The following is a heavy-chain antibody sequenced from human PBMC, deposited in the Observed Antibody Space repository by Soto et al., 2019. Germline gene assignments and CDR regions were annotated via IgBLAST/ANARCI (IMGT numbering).Heavy chain of an antibody. Sequence: PSETLSLTCAVSGDSISGSQWWSWVRLPPGKGLEWIGEISHTGTTNYNPSLKSRVAMSVDKPKNQFSLNLTSVTAADTAVYYCARVISSREEYFDYWGQGTVLTVSS. CDR3: ARVISSREEYFDY. V-gene: IGHV4-4*02. D-gene: IGHD2-2*01. CDR2: ISHTGTT. CDR1: GDSISGSQW. J-gene: IGHJ4*02.